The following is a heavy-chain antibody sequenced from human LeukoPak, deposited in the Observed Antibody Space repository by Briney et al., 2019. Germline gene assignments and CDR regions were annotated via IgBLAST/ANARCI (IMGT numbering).Heavy chain of an antibody. CDR3: ARQGPRRDYFDY. CDR1: GGSISSYY. CDR2: IYYSGST. J-gene: IGHJ4*02. V-gene: IGHV4-59*08. Sequence: SETLSLTCTVSGGSISSYYWSWIRQPPGKGLEWIGYIYYSGSTNYIPSLKSRVTISVDTSKNQFSLKLSSVTAADTAVYYCARQGPRRDYFDYWGQGTLVTVSS.